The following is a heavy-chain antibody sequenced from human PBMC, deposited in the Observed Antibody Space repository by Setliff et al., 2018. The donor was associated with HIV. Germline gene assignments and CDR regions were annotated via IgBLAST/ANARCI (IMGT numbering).Heavy chain of an antibody. V-gene: IGHV3-48*01. D-gene: IGHD3-22*01. CDR3: ARDSPAYYYDSSGYYSPWFDP. J-gene: IGHJ5*02. Sequence: VGSLRLSCAVSGFTFSSYTMNWVRQAPGKGLEWVSYISSSSSTIYYADSVKGRFTISRDNAKNSLYLQMNSLRAEDTAVYYCARDSPAYYYDSSGYYSPWFDPWGQGTLVTVSS. CDR1: GFTFSSYT. CDR2: ISSSSSTI.